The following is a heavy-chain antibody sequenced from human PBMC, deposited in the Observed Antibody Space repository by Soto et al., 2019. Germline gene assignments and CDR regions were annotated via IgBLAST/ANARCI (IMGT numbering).Heavy chain of an antibody. V-gene: IGHV4-34*01. CDR3: ARESHDILTGPPWVWYFDL. Sequence: QVQLQQWGAGPLRPLETLSLTCGVSGGSFSGYYWAWIRQSPGKGLEWIGEINDRGSINYNPSMKSGVSISVGTSKNHYSLKLRSVTAADTAVYYCARESHDILTGPPWVWYFDLWGRGTLVTVSS. D-gene: IGHD3-9*01. CDR1: GGSFSGYY. J-gene: IGHJ2*01. CDR2: INDRGSI.